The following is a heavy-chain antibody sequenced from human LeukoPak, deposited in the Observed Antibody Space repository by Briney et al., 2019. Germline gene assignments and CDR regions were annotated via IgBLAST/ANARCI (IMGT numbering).Heavy chain of an antibody. J-gene: IGHJ6*03. CDR3: AREGDGQSYYYYYMDV. CDR2: IYTSGST. CDR1: GGSISSYY. D-gene: IGHD5-24*01. Sequence: SETLSLTCTVSGGSISSYYWSWIRQPAGKGLEWIGRIYTSGSTNYNPSLKSRVTISVDTSKNQFSLKLSSVTAADTAVYYCAREGDGQSYYYYYMDVWGKGTTVTVSS. V-gene: IGHV4-4*07.